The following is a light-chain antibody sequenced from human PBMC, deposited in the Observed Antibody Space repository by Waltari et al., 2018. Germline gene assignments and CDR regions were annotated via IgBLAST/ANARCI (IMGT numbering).Light chain of an antibody. Sequence: EIVMTQSPDTMSVSPAERATLPCRASQSVSSNLAWYQQKPGQAPRLLIYGASTRATGIPARFSGSGSGTEFTLTISSLQSEDFAVYYCQQYNNWLRLTFGGGTKVEIK. CDR3: QQYNNWLRLT. CDR2: GAS. CDR1: QSVSSN. V-gene: IGKV3-15*01. J-gene: IGKJ4*01.